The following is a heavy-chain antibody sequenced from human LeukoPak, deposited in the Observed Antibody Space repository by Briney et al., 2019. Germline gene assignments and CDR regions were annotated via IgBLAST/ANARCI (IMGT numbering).Heavy chain of an antibody. CDR1: GGSISSSNW. J-gene: IGHJ3*02. D-gene: IGHD3-22*01. CDR3: ARDGDYYDSSGYPKMGAFDI. V-gene: IGHV4-4*02. Sequence: SGTLSLTCAVSGGSISSSNWWSWVRQPPGKGLEWIGEIYHSGSTNYNPSLKSRVTISVDKSKNQFSLKLSSVTAADTAVYYCARDGDYYDSSGYPKMGAFDIWGQGTMVTVSS. CDR2: IYHSGST.